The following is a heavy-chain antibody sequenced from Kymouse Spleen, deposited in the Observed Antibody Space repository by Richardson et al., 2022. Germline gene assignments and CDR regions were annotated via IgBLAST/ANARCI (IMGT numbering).Heavy chain of an antibody. V-gene: IGHV3-9*01. D-gene: IGHD3-10*01. J-gene: IGHJ4*02. Sequence: EVQLVESGGGLVQPGRSLRLSCAASGFTFDDYAMHWVRQAPGKGLEWVSGISWNSGSIGYADSVKGRFTISRDNAKNSLYLQMNSLRAEDTALYYCAKDRYGSGSYHFDYWGQGTLVTVSS. CDR1: GFTFDDYA. CDR2: ISWNSGSI. CDR3: AKDRYGSGSYHFDY.